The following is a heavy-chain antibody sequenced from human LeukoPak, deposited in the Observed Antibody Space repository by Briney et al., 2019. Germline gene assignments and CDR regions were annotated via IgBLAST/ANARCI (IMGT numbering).Heavy chain of an antibody. CDR2: LSGSDRTT. V-gene: IGHV3-23*01. CDR3: AKVSSGWSLDY. D-gene: IGHD6-19*01. J-gene: IGHJ4*02. CDR1: GFTFSSYA. Sequence: GGSLRLSCAPSGFTFSSYAMSWFRQGPGKGLEWVSSLSGSDRTTYYADSVKGRFTISRDNSKNTLYLQMSSLRGEDTAVYYCAKVSSGWSLDYWGQGTLVTVSS.